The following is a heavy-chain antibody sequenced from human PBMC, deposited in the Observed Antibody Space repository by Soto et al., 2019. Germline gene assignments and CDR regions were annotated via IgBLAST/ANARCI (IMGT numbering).Heavy chain of an antibody. CDR1: GGSISSGGYC. CDR3: ARDRVPHGMDV. J-gene: IGHJ6*02. CDR2: IYYSGST. Sequence: QVQLQESGPGLVQPSQTLSLTCTVSGGSISSGGYCWTWIRQHPGKGLEWIGYIYYSGSTYYNPSIKSRVTISMDTSKSQFSLKLSSVTAADTAVYYCARDRVPHGMDVWGQGTTVPVSS. V-gene: IGHV4-31*03. D-gene: IGHD3-10*01.